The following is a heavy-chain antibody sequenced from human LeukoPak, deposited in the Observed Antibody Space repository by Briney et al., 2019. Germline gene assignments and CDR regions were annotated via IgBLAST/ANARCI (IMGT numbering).Heavy chain of an antibody. CDR2: INQDGREK. V-gene: IGHV3-7*01. CDR1: EFMFSTYW. Sequence: GGSLRLSCVASEFMFSTYWMSWVRQAPGKGLEWVATINQDGREKYYVDSVKGRFTISRDNAKNSLYLQTSSLGVEDTAVYYCVKPYYYSSGSLKWGQGTLVTVSS. CDR3: VKPYYYSSGSLK. D-gene: IGHD3-10*01. J-gene: IGHJ4*02.